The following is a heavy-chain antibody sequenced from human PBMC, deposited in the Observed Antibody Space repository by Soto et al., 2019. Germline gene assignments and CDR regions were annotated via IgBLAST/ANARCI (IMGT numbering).Heavy chain of an antibody. V-gene: IGHV3-9*01. D-gene: IGHD2-15*01. CDR3: THCSGQSCHGGYFGMDV. Sequence: HLGGSLRLSCAASGFTFDDYAMHWVRQAPGKGLEWVSGINSDGTTTAYADSVKGRFTISRDNSKNTLYLQMSSLRAEDTAVYYCTHCSGQSCHGGYFGMDVWGQGTTVTVSS. J-gene: IGHJ6*02. CDR2: INSDGTTT. CDR1: GFTFDDYA.